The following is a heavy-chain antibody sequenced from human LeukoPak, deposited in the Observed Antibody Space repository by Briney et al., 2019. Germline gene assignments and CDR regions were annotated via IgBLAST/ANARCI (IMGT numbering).Heavy chain of an antibody. V-gene: IGHV3-49*04. Sequence: GRSLRLSCTTSGFTFGDYVMSWVRQAPGKGLESVGFIRQTAYGGTTEFAESVQGRFTISRDDSKSIAYLEMNSLRTEDTAVYYCTRFNANYDYWGQGTLVTVSS. CDR1: GFTFGDYV. D-gene: IGHD4/OR15-4a*01. CDR2: IRQTAYGGTT. CDR3: TRFNANYDY. J-gene: IGHJ4*02.